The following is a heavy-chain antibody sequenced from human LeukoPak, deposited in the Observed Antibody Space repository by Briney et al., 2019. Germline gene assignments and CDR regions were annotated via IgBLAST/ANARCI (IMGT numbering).Heavy chain of an antibody. J-gene: IGHJ3*02. V-gene: IGHV4-59*01. CDR2: IYYSGST. CDR3: AREMATMNDAFDI. CDR1: GGSISSYY. D-gene: IGHD5-24*01. Sequence: SETLSLTCTVSGGSISSYYWSWIRQPPGKGLEWIGYIYYSGSTNYNPSLRSRVTISVDTSKNQFSLKLSSVTAADTAVYYCAREMATMNDAFDIWGQGTMVTVSS.